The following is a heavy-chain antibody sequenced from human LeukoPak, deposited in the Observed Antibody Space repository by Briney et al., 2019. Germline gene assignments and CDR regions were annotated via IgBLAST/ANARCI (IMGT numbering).Heavy chain of an antibody. V-gene: IGHV4-34*01. CDR2: INHSGST. CDR3: AREVGPLGSESPKHYGMDV. CDR1: GGSFSGYY. J-gene: IGHJ6*04. Sequence: SETLSLTCAVYGGSFSGYYWSWIRQPPGKGLEWIGEINHSGSTNYNPSLKSRVTISVDTSKNQFSLKLSSVTAADTAVYYCAREVGPLGSESPKHYGMDVWGKGTTVTVSS. D-gene: IGHD3-10*01.